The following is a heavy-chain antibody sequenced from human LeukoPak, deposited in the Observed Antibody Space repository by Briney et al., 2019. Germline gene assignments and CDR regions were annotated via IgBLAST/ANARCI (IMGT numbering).Heavy chain of an antibody. CDR2: IYTDDTA. Sequence: GGSLRLSCAASGFTVSTIYMTWVRQAPGKGLEWVSVIYTDDTAYYAGSVRGRFTISRDSFKNTLYLHMTSVRAEDTAVYYCAKGGMVRGPLPYYNMDVWGQGTTVTVSS. J-gene: IGHJ6*02. D-gene: IGHD3-10*01. CDR1: GFTVSTIY. CDR3: AKGGMVRGPLPYYNMDV. V-gene: IGHV3-53*01.